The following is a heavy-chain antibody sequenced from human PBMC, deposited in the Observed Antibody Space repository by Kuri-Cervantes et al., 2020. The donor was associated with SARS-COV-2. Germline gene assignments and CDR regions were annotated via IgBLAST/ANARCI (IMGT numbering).Heavy chain of an antibody. CDR3: AREGYSSGWSHYYYYMDV. V-gene: IGHV1-18*01. D-gene: IGHD6-19*01. Sequence: ASVKVSCKASGYTFTSYGISWVRQAPGQGLEWMGWISAYNGNTNYAQKLQGRVTMTTDTSTSTAYMELRSLRSDDTAVYYCAREGYSSGWSHYYYYMDVWGKGTTVTVSS. CDR1: GYTFTSYG. J-gene: IGHJ6*03. CDR2: ISAYNGNT.